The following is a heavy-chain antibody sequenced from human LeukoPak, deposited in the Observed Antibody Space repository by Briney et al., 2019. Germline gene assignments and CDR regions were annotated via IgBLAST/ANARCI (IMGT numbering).Heavy chain of an antibody. D-gene: IGHD6-13*01. CDR2: IIPIFGTA. Sequence: ASVKVSCKASGGTFSSYAISWVRQAPGQGLEWMGGIIPIFGTANYAQEFQGRVTITTDESTSTAYMELSSLRSEDTAVYYCARVRQQLVQGHWFDPWGQGTLVTVSS. V-gene: IGHV1-69*05. CDR3: ARVRQQLVQGHWFDP. J-gene: IGHJ5*02. CDR1: GGTFSSYA.